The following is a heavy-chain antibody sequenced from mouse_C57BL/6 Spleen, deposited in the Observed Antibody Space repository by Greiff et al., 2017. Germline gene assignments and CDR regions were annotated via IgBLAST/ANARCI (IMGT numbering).Heavy chain of an antibody. J-gene: IGHJ1*03. CDR3: ARAGEDDYDGYWYFDV. V-gene: IGHV1-22*01. D-gene: IGHD2-4*01. CDR1: GYTFTDYN. CDR2: INPNNGGT. Sequence: EVQLQQSGPELVKPGASVKMSCKASGYTFTDYNMHWVKQSPGKSLEWIGYINPNNGGTSYNQKFKGKATLTVNKSSSTAYMELRSLTSEDSAVYYCARAGEDDYDGYWYFDVWGTGTTVTVSA.